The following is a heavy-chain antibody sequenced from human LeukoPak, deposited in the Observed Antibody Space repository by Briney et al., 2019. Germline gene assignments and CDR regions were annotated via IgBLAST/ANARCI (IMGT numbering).Heavy chain of an antibody. D-gene: IGHD2-2*02. J-gene: IGHJ6*03. CDR3: AREYQLLYVYYYYYYMDV. V-gene: IGHV3-48*04. CDR2: ISSSSSTI. CDR1: GFTFSSYS. Sequence: GGSLRLSCAASGFTFSSYSMNWVRQAPGKGLEWVSYISSSSSTIYYADSVEGRFTISRDNAKNSLYLQMNSLRAEDTAVYYCAREYQLLYVYYYYYYMDVWGKGTTVTVSS.